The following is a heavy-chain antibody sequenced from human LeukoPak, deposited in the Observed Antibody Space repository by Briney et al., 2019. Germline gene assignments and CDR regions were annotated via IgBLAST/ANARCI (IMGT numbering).Heavy chain of an antibody. Sequence: PGGSLRLSCAASGFTFSNYNMNWVRQAPGKGLEWVSSISSSSTYKYYADSVKGRSTISRDNAKSSLSLQLNSLRAEDTAVYYCARGGFSGGYSSGWYGWFDPWGQGTPVTVSS. D-gene: IGHD6-19*01. CDR2: ISSSSTYK. CDR1: GFTFSNYN. CDR3: ARGGFSGGYSSGWYGWFDP. V-gene: IGHV3-21*01. J-gene: IGHJ5*02.